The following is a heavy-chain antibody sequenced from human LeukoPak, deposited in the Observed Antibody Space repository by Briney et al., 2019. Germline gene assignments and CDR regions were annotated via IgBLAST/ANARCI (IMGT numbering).Heavy chain of an antibody. CDR2: INSDGSST. D-gene: IGHD3-9*01. CDR1: GFTFSSYW. CDR3: ARDLDWLLYDF. V-gene: IGHV3-74*01. Sequence: GGSLRLSCAASGFTFSSYWMHWVRQAPGKGLVWVSRINSDGSSTRYADSVKGRFTISRDNTKNTLYLQMNSLRAEDTAVYYCARDLDWLLYDFWGQGTLVTVSS. J-gene: IGHJ4*02.